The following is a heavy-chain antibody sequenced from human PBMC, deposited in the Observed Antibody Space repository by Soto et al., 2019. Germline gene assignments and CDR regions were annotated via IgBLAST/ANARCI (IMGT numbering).Heavy chain of an antibody. CDR1: GFTFSSYA. D-gene: IGHD3-9*01. Sequence: GGSLRLSCAASGFTFSSYAMSWVRQAPGKGLEWVSAISGSGGSTYYADSVKGRFTISRDNSKNTLYLQMNSLRAEDTAVYYCAIHEMRYFDWLPSSEDYWGQGTLVTVSS. CDR2: ISGSGGST. CDR3: AIHEMRYFDWLPSSEDY. J-gene: IGHJ4*02. V-gene: IGHV3-23*01.